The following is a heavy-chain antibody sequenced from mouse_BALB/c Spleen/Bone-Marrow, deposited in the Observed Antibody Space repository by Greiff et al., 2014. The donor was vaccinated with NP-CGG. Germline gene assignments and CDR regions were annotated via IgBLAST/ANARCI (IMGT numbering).Heavy chain of an antibody. J-gene: IGHJ3*01. V-gene: IGHV14-3*02. CDR3: ARNGNYGAWFAY. Sequence: VQLQQSGAELVKPGASVKLSCTASGFNIKDTYMHWVKQRPEQGLEWIGRIDPANGNTKYDQKFQGKATITVDTSSNTAYLQLSSLTSEDTAVYYCARNGNYGAWFAYWGQGTLVTVSA. CDR2: IDPANGNT. D-gene: IGHD2-1*01. CDR1: GFNIKDTY.